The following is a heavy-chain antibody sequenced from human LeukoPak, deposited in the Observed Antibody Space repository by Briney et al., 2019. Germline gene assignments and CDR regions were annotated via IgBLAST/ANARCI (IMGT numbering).Heavy chain of an antibody. CDR3: ARDGGYYDILTGYPNPFDY. J-gene: IGHJ4*02. Sequence: ASVKVSCKASGYTFTGYYMHWVRQAPGQGLEWMGWINPNSGGTNYAQKFQGRVTMTRDTSISTAYMELSRLRSDDTAVYYCARDGGYYDILTGYPNPFDYWGQGTLVTVSS. D-gene: IGHD3-9*01. CDR2: INPNSGGT. CDR1: GYTFTGYY. V-gene: IGHV1-2*02.